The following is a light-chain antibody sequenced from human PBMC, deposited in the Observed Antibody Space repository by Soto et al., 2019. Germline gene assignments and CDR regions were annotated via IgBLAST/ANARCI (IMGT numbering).Light chain of an antibody. V-gene: IGKV3-15*01. CDR1: QSVSGN. J-gene: IGKJ4*01. CDR2: GAS. CDR3: QQYNNCTRT. Sequence: EIVMTQSPATLSVSPGERATLSCRASQSVSGNLAWYQQKPGQPPRLLIYGASTTATGIPARFSGSGSATEFSPTISSLQSEDFSVYYCQQYNNCTRTFGGGTKVEIK.